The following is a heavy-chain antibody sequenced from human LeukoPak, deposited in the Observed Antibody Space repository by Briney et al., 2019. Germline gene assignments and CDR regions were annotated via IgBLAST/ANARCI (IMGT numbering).Heavy chain of an antibody. D-gene: IGHD3-10*01. CDR1: GGSISSSSYY. V-gene: IGHV4-61*02. CDR2: IYTSGST. J-gene: IGHJ5*02. Sequence: PSETLSLTCTVSGGSISSSSYYWGWIRQPAGKGLEWIGRIYTSGSTNYNPSLKSRVTISVDTSKNQFSLKLSSVTAADTAVYYCAREEELLWFGELLFWFDPWGQGTLVTVSS. CDR3: AREEELLWFGELLFWFDP.